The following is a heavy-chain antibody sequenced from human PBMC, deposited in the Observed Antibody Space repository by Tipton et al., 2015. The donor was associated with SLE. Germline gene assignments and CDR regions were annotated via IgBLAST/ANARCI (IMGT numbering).Heavy chain of an antibody. J-gene: IGHJ6*03. CDR1: GGSISSGSHY. D-gene: IGHD3-10*01. CDR2: IDYSGST. V-gene: IGHV4-61*01. Sequence: TLSLTCTVSGGSISSGSHYWTWIRQFPGKGLEWIGYIDYSGSTNYNPPLKSRLTISGDTSKNQFSLHLTSVTAADTAIYYCARVGYLGSGKTWDMDVWGKGITVTVSS. CDR3: ARVGYLGSGKTWDMDV.